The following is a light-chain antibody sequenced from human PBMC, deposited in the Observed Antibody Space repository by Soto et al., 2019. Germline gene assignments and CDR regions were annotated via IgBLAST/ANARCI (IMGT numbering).Light chain of an antibody. CDR2: GIS. V-gene: IGKV1-12*01. J-gene: IGKJ4*01. CDR1: QAFGNL. CDR3: QQAGTCPLT. Sequence: DIPLTQSPSSVSSSVGDRVTITCRASQAFGNLFAWYQQKCGNAPKLLLYGISTLQDGVPSRFSGSESGADFPLTISIVQPEDCAAFYCQQAGTCPLTFGAGTDVEL.